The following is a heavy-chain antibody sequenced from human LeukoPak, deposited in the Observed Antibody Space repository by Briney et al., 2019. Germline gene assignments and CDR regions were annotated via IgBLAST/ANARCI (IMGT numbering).Heavy chain of an antibody. CDR3: ARVRKAAAGRGGFDY. CDR2: INHSGST. CDR1: GGSFSGYY. J-gene: IGHJ4*02. D-gene: IGHD6-13*01. Sequence: PSETLSLTCAVYGGSFSGYYCSWIRQPPGKGLEWIGEINHSGSTNYNPSLKSRVTISVGTSKNQFSLKLSSVTAADTAVYYCARVRKAAAGRGGFDYWGQGTLVTVSS. V-gene: IGHV4-34*01.